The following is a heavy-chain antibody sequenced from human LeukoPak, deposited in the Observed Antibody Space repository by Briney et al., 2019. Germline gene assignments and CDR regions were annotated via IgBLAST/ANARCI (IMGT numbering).Heavy chain of an antibody. D-gene: IGHD6-13*01. Sequence: GRSLRLSCAASGFTFSSYGMHWVRQAPGKGLEWVAVIWYDGSNKYYADSVKGRFTISRDNSKNTLYLQMNSLRAEDTAVYYCAREGGSWYFDYWGQGTLVTVSS. V-gene: IGHV3-33*01. J-gene: IGHJ4*02. CDR3: AREGGSWYFDY. CDR1: GFTFSSYG. CDR2: IWYDGSNK.